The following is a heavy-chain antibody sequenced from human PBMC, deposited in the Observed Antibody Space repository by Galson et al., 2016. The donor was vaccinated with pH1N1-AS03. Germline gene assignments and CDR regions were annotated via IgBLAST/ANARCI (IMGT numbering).Heavy chain of an antibody. D-gene: IGHD2/OR15-2a*01. CDR2: IFYSGTT. CDR3: AIYTSTAADY. J-gene: IGHJ4*02. V-gene: IGHV4-59*08. Sequence: ETLSLTCSVSGGSIRNYYWSWIRQPPGKGLEWIGHIFYSGTTIYNSSLKSRVTILVDTSKNHFSLRLSSVTAADTSVYYCAIYTSTAADYWGQGTLVTVSS. CDR1: GGSIRNYY.